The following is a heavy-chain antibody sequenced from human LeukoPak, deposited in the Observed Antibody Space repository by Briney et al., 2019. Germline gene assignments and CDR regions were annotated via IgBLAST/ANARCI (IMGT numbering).Heavy chain of an antibody. V-gene: IGHV4-39*07. CDR2: IYYGGTS. Sequence: PSETLSLTCTVSGGSISSGSYYWGWIRQSPAKGLEWIGSIYYGGTSYYNPSLKSRDTISLDTANNQFSLKLSSVTAADTAVYYCARNSVVVVAASHWYFDLWGRGTLVTVSS. D-gene: IGHD2-15*01. J-gene: IGHJ2*01. CDR1: GGSISSGSYY. CDR3: ARNSVVVVAASHWYFDL.